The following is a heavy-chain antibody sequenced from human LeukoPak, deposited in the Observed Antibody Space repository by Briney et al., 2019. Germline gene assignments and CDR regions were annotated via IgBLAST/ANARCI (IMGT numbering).Heavy chain of an antibody. CDR3: ARVLFSGTYSAGY. CDR2: VSPYSGNT. J-gene: IGHJ4*02. D-gene: IGHD1-26*01. V-gene: IGHV1-18*01. CDR1: GYTFTSFG. Sequence: GAAVKVSCKASGYTFTSFGIYWGRQAPGQGLEWMGWVSPYSGNTNYAQNLQSRVTMTSDTSTSPVYMELRSLRSDDTAVYYGARVLFSGTYSAGYWGQGTLVTVSS.